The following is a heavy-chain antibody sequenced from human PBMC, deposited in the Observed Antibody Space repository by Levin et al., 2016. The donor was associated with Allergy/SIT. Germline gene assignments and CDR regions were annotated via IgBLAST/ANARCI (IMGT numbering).Heavy chain of an antibody. D-gene: IGHD2-2*01. J-gene: IGHJ6*02. CDR2: ITENGDWT. CDR1: GFTFDDYV. Sequence: GESLKISCVASGFTFDDYVIHWVRQAPGKSLEWVSLITENGDWTYYADSVRGRFTVSRDNSKNSLYLQMTSLGTEDTALYYCAKSFCSTSSCYPGQNYYFYGMDVWGQGTTVTVS. CDR3: AKSFCSTSSCYPGQNYYFYGMDV. V-gene: IGHV3-43*02.